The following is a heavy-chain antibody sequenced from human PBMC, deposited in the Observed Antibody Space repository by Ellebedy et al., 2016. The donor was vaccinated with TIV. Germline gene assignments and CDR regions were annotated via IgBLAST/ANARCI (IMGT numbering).Heavy chain of an antibody. CDR1: GGSFSGYY. D-gene: IGHD2-2*01. Sequence: SETLSLTXAVYGGSFSGYYWSWIRQPPGKGLEWIGEINHSRSTNYNPSLKSRVTISVDTSKNQFSLKLSSVTAADTAVYYCARGSRYCSSSSCYRHYMDVWGKGTTVTVSS. CDR3: ARGSRYCSSSSCYRHYMDV. CDR2: INHSRST. J-gene: IGHJ6*03. V-gene: IGHV4-34*01.